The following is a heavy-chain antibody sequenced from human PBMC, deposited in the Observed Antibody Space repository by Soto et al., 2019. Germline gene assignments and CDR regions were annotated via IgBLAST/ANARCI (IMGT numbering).Heavy chain of an antibody. V-gene: IGHV4-39*01. CDR3: ARPKMTGMDV. J-gene: IGHJ6*02. Sequence: SETLSLTCTVSGGSISRSSYYWVWIRQPPGKGLEWIGSIYDSGSTYYNPSLKSRVTISVDTSKNQFSLKLSSVTAADTAVYYGARPKMTGMDVWAQGTTVTVSS. CDR2: IYDSGST. CDR1: GGSISRSSYY.